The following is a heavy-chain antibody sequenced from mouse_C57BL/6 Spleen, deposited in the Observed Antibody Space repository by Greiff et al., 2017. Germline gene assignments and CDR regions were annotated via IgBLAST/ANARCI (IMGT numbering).Heavy chain of an antibody. CDR1: GYTFTSYW. CDR3: AGRSTTPHYFDY. D-gene: IGHD2-1*01. CDR2: IYPSDSDT. V-gene: IGHV1-61*01. J-gene: IGHJ2*01. Sequence: QVQLKQPGAELVRPGSSVKLSCKASGYTFTSYWMDWVKQRPGQGLEWIGNIYPSDSDTHYNQKFKDKATLTVDKSSSTAYMHLSSLTSEDSAVYSFAGRSTTPHYFDYWGQGTTLTVSS.